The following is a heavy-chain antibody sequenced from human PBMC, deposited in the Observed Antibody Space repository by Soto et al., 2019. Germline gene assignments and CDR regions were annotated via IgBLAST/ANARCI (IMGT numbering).Heavy chain of an antibody. CDR1: GFTFSTYS. J-gene: IGHJ6*02. V-gene: IGHV3-48*02. Sequence: EVKLVESGGDLVQPGGSLRLSCAASGFTFSTYSMNWVRQAPGKGLEWVSYISSRSYTIYYVDSVKGPFTISRDNAKNSLYLQMNSLRDEDTAVYYCARGGSSSDNGMDVWGQGTTVTVSS. D-gene: IGHD6-6*01. CDR3: ARGGSSSDNGMDV. CDR2: ISSRSYTI.